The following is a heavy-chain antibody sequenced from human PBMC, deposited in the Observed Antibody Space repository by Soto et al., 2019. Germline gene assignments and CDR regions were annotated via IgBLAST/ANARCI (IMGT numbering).Heavy chain of an antibody. D-gene: IGHD1-26*01. CDR2: ISYDGSNK. Sequence: LRLSCAASGFTFSSYGMHWVRQAPGKGLEWVAVISYDGSNKYYADSVKGRFTISRDNSKNTLYLQMNSLRAEDTAVYYCAKESGSYYDYWGQGTLVTVSS. CDR3: AKESGSYYDY. J-gene: IGHJ4*02. CDR1: GFTFSSYG. V-gene: IGHV3-30*18.